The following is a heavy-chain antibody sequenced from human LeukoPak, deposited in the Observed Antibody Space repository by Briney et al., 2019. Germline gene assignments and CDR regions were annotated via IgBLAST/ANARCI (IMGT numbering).Heavy chain of an antibody. V-gene: IGHV4-39*01. CDR2: TNYSGST. J-gene: IGHJ2*01. CDR3: ARHGRYCSGGSCYPSYWYFDL. Sequence: SETLSLTCTVSGGSISSSSYYWGWHRQGPGKGRKGCGSTNYSGSTYDNPSLKSRVTISLDTSNNQFSLKLSSVTAADTAVYYCARHGRYCSGGSCYPSYWYFDLWGRGTLVTVSS. CDR1: GGSISSSSYY. D-gene: IGHD2-15*01.